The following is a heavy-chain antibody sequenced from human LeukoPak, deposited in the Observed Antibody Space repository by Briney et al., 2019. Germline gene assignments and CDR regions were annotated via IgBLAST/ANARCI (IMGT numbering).Heavy chain of an antibody. CDR1: GYTFTSYG. D-gene: IGHD1-26*01. Sequence: GASVKVSCKASGYTFTSYGISWVRQAPGQGLEWMGWISAYNGNTNYAQKLQGRVTLTRDTSTSTAYLDLRSLTSDDTAIYYCARGGGIVDQYWGQGTLVSVSS. CDR3: ARGGGIVDQY. V-gene: IGHV1-18*01. CDR2: ISAYNGNT. J-gene: IGHJ4*02.